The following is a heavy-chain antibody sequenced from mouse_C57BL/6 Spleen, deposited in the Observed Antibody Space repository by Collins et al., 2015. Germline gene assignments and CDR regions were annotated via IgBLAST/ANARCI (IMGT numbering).Heavy chain of an antibody. CDR3: ARDSPYYYGSGTWFAY. CDR1: GYSITSGYY. V-gene: IGHV3-6*01. J-gene: IGHJ3*01. Sequence: DVQLQESGPGLVKPSQSLSLTCSVTGYSITSGYYWNWIRQFPGNKLEWMGYISYDGSNNYNPSLKNRISITRDTSKNQFFLKLNSVTTEDTATYYCARDSPYYYGSGTWFAYWGQGTLVTVSA. CDR2: ISYDGSN. D-gene: IGHD1-1*01.